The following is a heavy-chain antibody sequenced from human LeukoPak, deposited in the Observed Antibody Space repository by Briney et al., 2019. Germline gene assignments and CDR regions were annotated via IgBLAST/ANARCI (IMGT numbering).Heavy chain of an antibody. V-gene: IGHV5-51*01. CDR1: GYTFTSYW. D-gene: IGHD6-6*01. Sequence: GESLKVSCKGSGYTFTSYWIGWVRQMPGKGLEWMGIIFPGDSDTRYSPSFQGQVTISVDKSISTAYLQWSSLKASDTAMYYCARLLYSNSPGYYWGQGTLVTVSS. J-gene: IGHJ4*02. CDR2: IFPGDSDT. CDR3: ARLLYSNSPGYY.